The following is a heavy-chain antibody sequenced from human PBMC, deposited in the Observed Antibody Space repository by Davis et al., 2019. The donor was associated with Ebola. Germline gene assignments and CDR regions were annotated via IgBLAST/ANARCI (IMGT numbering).Heavy chain of an antibody. V-gene: IGHV1-3*01. CDR1: GYIFTTYA. CDR2: INAGNGDT. J-gene: IGHJ3*02. D-gene: IGHD1-26*01. CDR3: ARASGSYYYDAFDI. Sequence: ASVKVSCKASGYIFTTYAIHWVRQAPGQRLEWMGWINAGNGDTKSSQKFQGRVTITRDTSASTAYMELSSLRSEDTAVYYCARASGSYYYDAFDIWGQGTMVTVSS.